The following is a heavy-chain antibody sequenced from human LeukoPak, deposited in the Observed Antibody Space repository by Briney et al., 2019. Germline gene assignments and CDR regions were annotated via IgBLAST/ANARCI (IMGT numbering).Heavy chain of an antibody. Sequence: PSETLSLTCAVYGGSFSGYYWSWIRQPPGKGLEWIGEINHGGSTNYNPSLKSRVTISVDTSKNQFSLKLSSVTAADTAVYYCARLSSSSRYEDYWGQGTLVTVSS. CDR2: INHGGST. D-gene: IGHD6-13*01. CDR3: ARLSSSSRYEDY. J-gene: IGHJ4*02. V-gene: IGHV4-34*01. CDR1: GGSFSGYY.